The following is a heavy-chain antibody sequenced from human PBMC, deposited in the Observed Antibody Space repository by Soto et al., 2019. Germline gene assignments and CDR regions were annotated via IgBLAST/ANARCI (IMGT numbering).Heavy chain of an antibody. CDR2: IYYSGST. Sequence: QVQLQESGPGLVKPSQTLSLTCTVSGGSISSGDYYWSWIRQPPGKGLEWIGYIYYSGSTYYNPSLKSRVTISVDTSKNQCSLKLSSVTAADTAVYYCARDIVVVVAATYYYYGMDVWGQGTTVTVSS. D-gene: IGHD2-15*01. V-gene: IGHV4-30-4*01. J-gene: IGHJ6*02. CDR3: ARDIVVVVAATYYYYGMDV. CDR1: GGSISSGDYY.